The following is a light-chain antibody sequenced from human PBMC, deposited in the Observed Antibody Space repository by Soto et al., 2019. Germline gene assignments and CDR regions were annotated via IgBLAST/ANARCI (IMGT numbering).Light chain of an antibody. CDR1: QSVGSY. J-gene: IGKJ5*01. V-gene: IGKV3-11*01. Sequence: EVLLTQSPATLSLSPGERATLSCRASQSVGSYLAWYQQKPGQAPRLLIYDASKRATDIPTRFCGSGSGTDFTLTISSLEPEDFAVYYCQQRNNWPRITFGQGTRLEIK. CDR2: DAS. CDR3: QQRNNWPRIT.